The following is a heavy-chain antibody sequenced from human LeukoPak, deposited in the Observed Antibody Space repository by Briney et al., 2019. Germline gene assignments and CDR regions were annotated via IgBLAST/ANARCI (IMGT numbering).Heavy chain of an antibody. CDR2: ISGSGGTP. CDR1: GFPFSSYA. CDR3: AKGGDLITYFDY. D-gene: IGHD3-16*01. V-gene: IGHV3-23*01. Sequence: GGSLRLSCSASGFPFSSYAMHWVRQAPGKGLEWVSTISGSGGTPHYADSVKGRFTISRDNSKNTLHLQMNSLRAEDTAVYYCAKGGDLITYFDYWGQGTLVTVSS. J-gene: IGHJ4*02.